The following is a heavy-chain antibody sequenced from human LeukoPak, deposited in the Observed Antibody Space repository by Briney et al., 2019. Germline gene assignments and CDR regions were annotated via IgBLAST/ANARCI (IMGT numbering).Heavy chain of an antibody. CDR1: GGTFSSYA. D-gene: IGHD3-3*01. J-gene: IGHJ3*02. V-gene: IGHV1-2*04. CDR2: INPNSGGT. CDR3: AILKLRFLEWLSSGAFDI. Sequence: GASVKVSCKASGGTFSSYAISWVRQAPGQGLEWMGRINPNSGGTNYAQKFQAWVTMTRDTSISTAYMELSSLKSDDTAVYYCAILKLRFLEWLSSGAFDIWGQGTMVTVSS.